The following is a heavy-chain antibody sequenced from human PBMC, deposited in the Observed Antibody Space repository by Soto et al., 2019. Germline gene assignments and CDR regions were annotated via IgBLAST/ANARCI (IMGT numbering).Heavy chain of an antibody. CDR2: ISYDGTNK. D-gene: IGHD1-1*01. CDR1: GFRFGRYG. CDR3: AKEYGRPLDY. Sequence: QVKLVESGGGVVQPGRSLRLSCAASGFRFGRYGMHWVRQAPGKGLEWVAVISYDGTNKYYADSVKGRFTISRDNSKNMLYMQMNSLGAEDTSVYYCAKEYGRPLDYWGQGTLVTVSS. J-gene: IGHJ4*02. V-gene: IGHV3-30*18.